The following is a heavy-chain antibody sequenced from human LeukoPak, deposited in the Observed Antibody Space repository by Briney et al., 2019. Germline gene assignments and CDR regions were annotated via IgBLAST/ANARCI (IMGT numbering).Heavy chain of an antibody. J-gene: IGHJ4*02. CDR3: ARLSSGWYYFDY. CDR2: IYPGDSDT. Sequence: PGESLKISCKGSGYSFTSCWIGWVRQMPGKGLGWMGIIYPGDSDTRYSPSFQGQVTIPANKSISTAYLQWSSLKASDTAMYYCARLSSGWYYFDYWGQGTLVTVSS. D-gene: IGHD6-19*01. V-gene: IGHV5-51*01. CDR1: GYSFTSCW.